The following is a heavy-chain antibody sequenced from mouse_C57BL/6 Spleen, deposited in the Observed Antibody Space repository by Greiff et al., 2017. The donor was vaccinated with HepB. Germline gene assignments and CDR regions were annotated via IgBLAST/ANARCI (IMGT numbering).Heavy chain of an antibody. CDR2: IRNKANGYTT. CDR3: ARSLPNSPSPDYGNYVGGYFDV. D-gene: IGHD2-1*01. CDR1: GFTFTDYY. Sequence: EVKLMESGGGLVQPGGSLSLSCAASGFTFTDYYMSWVRQPPGKALEWLGFIRNKANGYTTEYSASVKGRFTISRDNSQSILYLQMNALRAEDSATYYCARSLPNSPSPDYGNYVGGYFDVWGTGTTVTVSS. J-gene: IGHJ1*03. V-gene: IGHV7-3*01.